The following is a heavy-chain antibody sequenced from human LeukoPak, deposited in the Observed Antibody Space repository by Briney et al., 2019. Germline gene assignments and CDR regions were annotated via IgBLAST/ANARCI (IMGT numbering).Heavy chain of an antibody. J-gene: IGHJ3*01. D-gene: IGHD5-18*01. CDR3: ARGEVYSYGCDY. V-gene: IGHV3-21*01. CDR1: GFTFSSSW. CDR2: ISSSSSYI. Sequence: GGSLRLSCAASGFTFSSSWMNWVRQAPGKGLEWVSSISSSSSYIYYADSVKGRFTISRDNAKNSLYLQMNSLRAEDTAVYYCARGEVYSYGCDYWGQGTMVTVSS.